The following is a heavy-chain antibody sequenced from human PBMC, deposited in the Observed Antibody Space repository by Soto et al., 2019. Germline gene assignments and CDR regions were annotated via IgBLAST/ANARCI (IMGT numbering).Heavy chain of an antibody. CDR2: ISYDGSNK. D-gene: IGHD6-6*01. CDR3: AKAEIAARPPYYYYYYGMDV. J-gene: IGHJ6*02. CDR1: GFTFSSYG. Sequence: GGSLRLSCAASGFTFSSYGMHWVRQAPGKGLEWVAVISYDGSNKYYAGSVKGRFTISRDNSKNTLYLQMNSLRAEDTAVYYCAKAEIAARPPYYYYYYGMDVWGQGTTVTVSS. V-gene: IGHV3-30*18.